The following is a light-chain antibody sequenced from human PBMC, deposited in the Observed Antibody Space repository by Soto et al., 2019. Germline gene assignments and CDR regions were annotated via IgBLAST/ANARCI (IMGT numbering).Light chain of an antibody. CDR3: GSYTGNNDV. CDR1: SGDVGGYKF. J-gene: IGLJ1*01. CDR2: EVC. V-gene: IGLV2-14*01. Sequence: QSVLTQPASVSGSPGQSITIYCTGTSGDVGGYKFVSWYQQHPGTALKLMIYEVCNRPSGVSSRFSGSKSGNTASLTISGLQAEDDADYFFGSYTGNNDVFVNGTKVTVL.